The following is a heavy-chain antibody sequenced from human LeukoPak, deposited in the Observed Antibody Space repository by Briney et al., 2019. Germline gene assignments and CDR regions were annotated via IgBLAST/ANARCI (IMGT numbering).Heavy chain of an antibody. Sequence: ASVKVSCKASGGAFSSYAISWVRQAPGQGLEWMGGIIPIFGTANYAQKFQGRVTITTDESTSTAYMELSSLRSEDTAVYYCACGVVVPAAQYYYYYMDVWGKGTTVTLSS. CDR1: GGAFSSYA. D-gene: IGHD2-2*01. CDR3: ACGVVVPAAQYYYYYMDV. V-gene: IGHV1-69*05. CDR2: IIPIFGTA. J-gene: IGHJ6*03.